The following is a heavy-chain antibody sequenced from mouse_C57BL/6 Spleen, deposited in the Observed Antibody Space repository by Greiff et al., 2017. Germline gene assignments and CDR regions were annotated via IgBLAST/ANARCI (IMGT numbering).Heavy chain of an antibody. CDR2: IDPSDSYT. D-gene: IGHD3-3*01. V-gene: IGHV1-50*01. J-gene: IGHJ2*01. CDR3: ARTGRDLYYFDY. CDR1: GYTFTSYW. Sequence: QVQLQQPGAELVKPGASVKLSCKASGYTFTSYWMQWVKQRPGQGLEWIGEIDPSDSYTNYNQKFKGKATLTVDTSSSTAYMQLSSLTSEDSAVYYWARTGRDLYYFDYCCQGTTLTVSS.